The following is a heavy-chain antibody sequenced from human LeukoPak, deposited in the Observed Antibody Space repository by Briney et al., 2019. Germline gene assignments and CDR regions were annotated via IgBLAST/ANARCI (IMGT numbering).Heavy chain of an antibody. J-gene: IGHJ4*02. CDR1: GYTFTSYD. Sequence: ASVKVSCKASGYTFTSYDINWVRQATGRGLEWMGWMNPNSGNTGYAQKFQGRVTITRNTSISTAYMELSSLRSEDTAVYYCARHGYDFWSGYSVFDYWGQGTLVTVSS. D-gene: IGHD3-3*01. CDR3: ARHGYDFWSGYSVFDY. CDR2: MNPNSGNT. V-gene: IGHV1-8*03.